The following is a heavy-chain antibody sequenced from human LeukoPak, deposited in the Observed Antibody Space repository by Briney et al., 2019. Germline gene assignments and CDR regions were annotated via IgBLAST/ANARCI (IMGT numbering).Heavy chain of an antibody. D-gene: IGHD6-13*01. Sequence: ASVEVSCKASGYTFANYDINWVRQATGQGLEWMGWMNPNSGNTGYAQKFQGRVTITRNTSISTANMELSSLRSEDTAVYYCARGRSSSRSGGFDYWGQGTLVTVSS. CDR1: GYTFANYD. V-gene: IGHV1-8*03. J-gene: IGHJ4*02. CDR2: MNPNSGNT. CDR3: ARGRSSSRSGGFDY.